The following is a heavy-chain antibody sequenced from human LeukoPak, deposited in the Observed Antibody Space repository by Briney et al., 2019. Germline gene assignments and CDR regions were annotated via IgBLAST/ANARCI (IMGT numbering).Heavy chain of an antibody. V-gene: IGHV3-30-3*01. CDR2: ISYDGSNK. CDR3: ARDRGRMITFGGVIVN. D-gene: IGHD3-16*02. J-gene: IGHJ4*02. Sequence: GGSLRLSCAASGFTCSSYAMHWVRQAPGKGLEWVAVISYDGSNKYYADSVKGRFTISRDNSKNTLYLQMNSLRAEDTAVYYCARDRGRMITFGGVIVNWGQGTLVTVSS. CDR1: GFTCSSYA.